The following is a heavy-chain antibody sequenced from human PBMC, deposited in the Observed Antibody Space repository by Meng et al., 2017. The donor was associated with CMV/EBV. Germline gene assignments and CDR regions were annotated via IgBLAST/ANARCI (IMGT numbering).Heavy chain of an antibody. CDR2: IYYSGST. Sequence: GSLRLSCTVSGGSVSSGSYYWSWIRRPPGKGLEWIGYIYYSGSTNYNPSLKSRVTISVDTSKNQFSLKLSSVTAADTAVYYCARDRGYSSSWRRGYYGMDVWGQGTTVTVSS. CDR1: GGSVSSGSYY. V-gene: IGHV4-61*01. D-gene: IGHD6-13*01. J-gene: IGHJ6*02. CDR3: ARDRGYSSSWRRGYYGMDV.